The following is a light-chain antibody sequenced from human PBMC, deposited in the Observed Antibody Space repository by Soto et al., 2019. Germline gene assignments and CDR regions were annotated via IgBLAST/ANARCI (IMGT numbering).Light chain of an antibody. J-gene: IGKJ1*01. CDR1: QSVSSN. CDR2: GAS. Sequence: EIVMTQSPATLSVSPGERATLSCRASQSVSSNLAWYQHKPGQAPRLLIYGASTRATGIPARFSGSGSGTEFTLNISSLQSEDFAVYYCQQYNKWPPWTFGQGTKVEIK. CDR3: QQYNKWPPWT. V-gene: IGKV3-15*01.